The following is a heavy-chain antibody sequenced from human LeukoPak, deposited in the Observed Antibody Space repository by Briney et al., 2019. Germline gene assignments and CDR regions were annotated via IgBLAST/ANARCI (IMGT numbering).Heavy chain of an antibody. D-gene: IGHD3-10*01. CDR3: ARVEVRPMVRGVIGY. CDR1: GGSISSHS. V-gene: IGHV4-59*11. CDR2: IYNSEST. Sequence: SETLSLTCTVSGGSISSHSWSWIRQPPGNGLEWIGYIYNSESTNYNPSLRSRVTMSIDTSKNQLSLKLSSVTAADTAVYYCARVEVRPMVRGVIGYWGQGTLVTVSS. J-gene: IGHJ4*02.